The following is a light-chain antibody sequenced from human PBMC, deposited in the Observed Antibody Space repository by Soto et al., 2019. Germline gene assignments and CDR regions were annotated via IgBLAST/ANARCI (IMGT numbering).Light chain of an antibody. V-gene: IGLV2-8*01. Sequence: QSALTQPPSASGSPGQSVTISCTGTSSDVGAYNYVSWYQQHPGKAPKLMIYEVSKRPSGVPDRFSGSKSGNTASLTVSGLQAEDEADYYCCSYAVRRVVFGGGTKLTVL. J-gene: IGLJ2*01. CDR1: SSDVGAYNY. CDR2: EVS. CDR3: CSYAVRRVV.